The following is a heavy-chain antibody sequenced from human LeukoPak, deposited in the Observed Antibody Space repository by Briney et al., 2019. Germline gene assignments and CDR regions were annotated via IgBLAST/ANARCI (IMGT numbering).Heavy chain of an antibody. Sequence: SETLSLTCAVSGYSISSGYYWGWIRQPPGKGLEWIGSIYYSGSTYYNPSLKSRVTISVDTSKNQFSLKLSSVTAADTAVYYCARHKSWGYCSSTSCSRWFDPWGQGTLVTVSS. CDR1: GYSISSGYY. D-gene: IGHD2-2*01. J-gene: IGHJ5*02. V-gene: IGHV4-38-2*01. CDR3: ARHKSWGYCSSTSCSRWFDP. CDR2: IYYSGST.